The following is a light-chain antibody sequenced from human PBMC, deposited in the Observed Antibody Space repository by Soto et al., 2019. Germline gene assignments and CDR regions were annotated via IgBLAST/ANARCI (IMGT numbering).Light chain of an antibody. CDR1: SSDVGSYNL. CDR3: CSYAGSRVV. V-gene: IGLV2-23*01. J-gene: IGLJ2*01. Sequence: QSALTHPASVSGSPGQSITISCTGTSSDVGSYNLVSWYQQHPGKAPKLMIYEGSKRPSGVSNRFSGSKSGNTASLTISGLQAEDEADYYCCSYAGSRVVFGGGTKLTVL. CDR2: EGS.